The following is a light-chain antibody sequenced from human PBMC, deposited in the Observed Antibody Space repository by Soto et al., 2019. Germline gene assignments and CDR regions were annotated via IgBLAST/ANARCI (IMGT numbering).Light chain of an antibody. V-gene: IGKV1-27*01. CDR3: QKYTSAPRT. CDR1: QGIIDY. CDR2: AAS. J-gene: IGKJ1*01. Sequence: DIQMTQSPSSLAASVGDRVTITCRASQGIIDYLAWYQQKPGKAPKLLIYAASTFQSVVPSRFSGSGAGTDFTLTISSLQPEDVATYYCQKYTSAPRTFGQGTKVEIK.